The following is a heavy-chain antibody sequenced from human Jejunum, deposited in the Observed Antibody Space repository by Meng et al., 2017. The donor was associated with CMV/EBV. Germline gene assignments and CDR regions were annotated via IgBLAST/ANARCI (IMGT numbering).Heavy chain of an antibody. V-gene: IGHV3-21*01. Sequence: ASGFTFSSYSMNWVRQAPGKGLEWVSFISSSSSYIYYADSVKGRFTISRDNAKNSLFLQMNSLRAGDTAVYYCAREDNWNYGWFDPWGQGTLVTVSS. J-gene: IGHJ5*02. D-gene: IGHD1-7*01. CDR1: GFTFSSYS. CDR3: AREDNWNYGWFDP. CDR2: ISSSSSYI.